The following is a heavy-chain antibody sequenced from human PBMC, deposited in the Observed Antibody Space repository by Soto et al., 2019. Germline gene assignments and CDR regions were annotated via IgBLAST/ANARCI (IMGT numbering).Heavy chain of an antibody. CDR2: IYYSGST. J-gene: IGHJ6*02. D-gene: IGHD6-19*01. Sequence: SETLSLTCTVSGGSISSSSYYWGWIRQPPGKGLEWIGSIYYSGSTYYNPSLKSRVTISVDTSKSQFSLKLSSVTAADTAVYYCARHRPGDSSGWYSVYYYYGMDVWGQGTTVTVSS. CDR3: ARHRPGDSSGWYSVYYYYGMDV. CDR1: GGSISSSSYY. V-gene: IGHV4-39*01.